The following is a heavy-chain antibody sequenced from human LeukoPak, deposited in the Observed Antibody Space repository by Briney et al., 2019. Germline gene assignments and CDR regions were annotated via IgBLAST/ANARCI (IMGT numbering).Heavy chain of an antibody. Sequence: ASVKVSCKASGGTFSSYAMSWVRQAPGQGLEWMGGIIPIFGTANYAQKFQGRVTITADESTSTAYMELSSLRSEDTAVYYCARAETDYDSSGYPAEYFQHWGQGTLVTVSS. V-gene: IGHV1-69*13. CDR2: IIPIFGTA. CDR1: GGTFSSYA. D-gene: IGHD3-22*01. J-gene: IGHJ1*01. CDR3: ARAETDYDSSGYPAEYFQH.